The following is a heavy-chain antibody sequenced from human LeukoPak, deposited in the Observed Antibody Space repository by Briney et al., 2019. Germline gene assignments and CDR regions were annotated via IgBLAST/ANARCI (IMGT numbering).Heavy chain of an antibody. V-gene: IGHV4-59*01. CDR3: ARDRYYYDSSGTRWFDS. J-gene: IGHJ5*01. D-gene: IGHD3-22*01. CDR2: IYHSGST. Sequence: SSETLSLTCTVSGVSISSYYWSWIRQPPGKGLEWIGYIYHSGSTNYNPSLKSRVTISVDTSKNQFSLKLSSVTAADTAVYYCARDRYYYDSSGTRWFDSWGQGTLVTVSS. CDR1: GVSISSYY.